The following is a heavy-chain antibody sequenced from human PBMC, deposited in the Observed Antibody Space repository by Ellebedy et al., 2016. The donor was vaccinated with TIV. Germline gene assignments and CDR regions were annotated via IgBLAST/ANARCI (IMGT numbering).Heavy chain of an antibody. J-gene: IGHJ3*02. CDR2: IYTGDST. CDR1: GFSVSSNY. Sequence: GESLKISCAASGFSVSSNYVSWVRHAPGKGLEWVSYIYTGDSTYHADSVKGRFTISRDNSKNTVSLQMNSLRVEDTAVYYCARVRSSAFEIWGQGTMVTVSS. CDR3: ARVRSSAFEI. V-gene: IGHV3-53*01.